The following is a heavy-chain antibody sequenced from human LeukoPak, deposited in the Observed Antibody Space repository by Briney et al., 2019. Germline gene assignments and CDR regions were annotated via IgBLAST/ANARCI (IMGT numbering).Heavy chain of an antibody. CDR3: ATRITIFGVVLDAFVI. CDR1: GYTLTELS. Sequence: ASVKVSCKVSGYTLTELSMHWVRQAPGKGLEWMGGFDPEDGETIYAQKFQGRVTMTEDTSTDTAYMELSSLRSEDTAVYYCATRITIFGVVLDAFVIWGQGTMVTVSS. V-gene: IGHV1-24*01. D-gene: IGHD3-3*01. J-gene: IGHJ3*02. CDR2: FDPEDGET.